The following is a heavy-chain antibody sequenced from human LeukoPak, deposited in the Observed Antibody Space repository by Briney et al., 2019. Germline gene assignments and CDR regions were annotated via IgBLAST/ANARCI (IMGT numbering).Heavy chain of an antibody. D-gene: IGHD6-19*01. Sequence: GGSLGLSCAASGFTFSSYGMPWVRQAPGKGLEWVAVIWYDGSNKYYADSVKGRFTISRDNSKNTLYLQMNSLRAEDTAVYYCARSIAVAGKGRGAFDIWGQGTMVTVSS. CDR1: GFTFSSYG. CDR3: ARSIAVAGKGRGAFDI. J-gene: IGHJ3*02. V-gene: IGHV3-33*01. CDR2: IWYDGSNK.